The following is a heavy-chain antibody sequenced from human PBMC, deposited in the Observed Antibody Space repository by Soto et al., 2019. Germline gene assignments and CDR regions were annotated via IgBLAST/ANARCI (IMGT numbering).Heavy chain of an antibody. Sequence: PSETLSLTCTVSGGSISSSSYYWGWIRQPPGKGLEGIGSIYYSGNTYYNPSLKSRVTISVDTSKNQFSLKLSSVTAADTAVYYCARDLVGAPISYGLDVWGQGTTVTVSS. V-gene: IGHV4-39*02. J-gene: IGHJ6*02. D-gene: IGHD1-26*01. CDR3: ARDLVGAPISYGLDV. CDR2: IYYSGNT. CDR1: GGSISSSSYY.